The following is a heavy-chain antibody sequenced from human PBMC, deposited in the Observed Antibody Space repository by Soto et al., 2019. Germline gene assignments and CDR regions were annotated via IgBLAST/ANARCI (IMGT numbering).Heavy chain of an antibody. J-gene: IGHJ6*02. CDR2: ISYDGSNK. Sequence: GSLRLSCAASGFTFSSYAMHWVRQAPGKGLEWVAVISYDGSNKYYADSVKGRFTISRDNSKNTLYLQMNSLRAEDTAVYYCARLRRDGYKHYYYYGMDVWGQGTTVTV. CDR1: GFTFSSYA. D-gene: IGHD5-12*01. V-gene: IGHV3-30-3*01. CDR3: ARLRRDGYKHYYYYGMDV.